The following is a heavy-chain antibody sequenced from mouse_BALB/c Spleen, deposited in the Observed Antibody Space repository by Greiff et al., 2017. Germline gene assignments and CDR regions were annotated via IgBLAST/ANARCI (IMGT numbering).Heavy chain of an antibody. CDR2: ISNLAYSI. CDR1: GFTFSDYG. Sequence: EVHLVESGGGLVQPGGSRKLSCAASGFTFSDYGMAWVRQAPGKGPEWVAFISNLAYSIYYADTVTGRFTISRENAKNTLYLEMSSLRSEDTAMYYCARVVAGYYFDYWGQGTTLTVSS. J-gene: IGHJ2*01. CDR3: ARVVAGYYFDY. D-gene: IGHD1-1*01. V-gene: IGHV5-15*02.